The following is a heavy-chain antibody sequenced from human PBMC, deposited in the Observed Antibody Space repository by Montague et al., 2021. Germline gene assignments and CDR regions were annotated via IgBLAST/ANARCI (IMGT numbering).Heavy chain of an antibody. V-gene: IGHV4-34*01. D-gene: IGHD3-10*01. CDR1: GGSLSEYY. CDR3: ASDRGPFDY. J-gene: IGHJ4*02. Sequence: SETLSLTCGVYGGSLSEYYWTWIRRSPEKGLEWIGGVRHIGSTNYNPSLKSRVTMSVDKSKNQFSLKLRSVTAADTAVYYCASDRGPFDYWGQGTVVTVSS. CDR2: VRHIGST.